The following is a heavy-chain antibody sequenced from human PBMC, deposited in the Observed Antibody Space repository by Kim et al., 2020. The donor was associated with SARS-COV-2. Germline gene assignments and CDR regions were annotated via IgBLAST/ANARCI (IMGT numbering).Heavy chain of an antibody. D-gene: IGHD3-10*01. CDR3: ARDRYDWRITMVRGDAFDI. Sequence: SETLSLTCNVSGGSISSGGYYWSWIRQHPGKGLEWIGYIYYSGSTYYNPSLKSRVTISVETSKNQFSLKLSSVTAADTAVYYCARDRYDWRITMVRGDAFDIWGRGTMVTVSS. J-gene: IGHJ3*02. CDR1: GGSISSGGYY. CDR2: IYYSGST. V-gene: IGHV4-31*03.